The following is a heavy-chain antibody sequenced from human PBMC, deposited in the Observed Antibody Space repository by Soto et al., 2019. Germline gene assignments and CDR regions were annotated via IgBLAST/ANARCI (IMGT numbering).Heavy chain of an antibody. CDR2: ISSSSSYI. Sequence: AGSLRLSCAASGFTFSSYSMNWVRQAPGKGLEWVSSISSSSSYIYYADSVKGRFTISRDNAKNSLYLQMNSLRAEDTAVYYCARDSTLYCSSASCPSNWFDPWGQGTLVTVSS. CDR3: ARDSTLYCSSASCPSNWFDP. J-gene: IGHJ5*02. CDR1: GFTFSSYS. V-gene: IGHV3-21*01. D-gene: IGHD2-2*01.